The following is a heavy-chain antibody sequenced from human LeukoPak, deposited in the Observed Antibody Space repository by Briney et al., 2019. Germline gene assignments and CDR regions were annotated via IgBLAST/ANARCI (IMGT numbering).Heavy chain of an antibody. CDR3: ASAITMVRGGADY. CDR2: INHSGST. Sequence: PSETLPLTCAVYGGSFSGYYWRWIRQPPGKGLEWIGEINHSGSTNYNQSLKGRVTISVDTSKNQFALKLSSVTAADTAVYYCASAITMVRGGADYWGQGTLVTVSS. D-gene: IGHD3-10*01. CDR1: GGSFSGYY. V-gene: IGHV4-34*01. J-gene: IGHJ4*02.